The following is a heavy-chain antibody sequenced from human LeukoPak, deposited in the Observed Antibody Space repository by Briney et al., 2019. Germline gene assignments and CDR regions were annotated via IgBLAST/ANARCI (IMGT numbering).Heavy chain of an antibody. V-gene: IGHV3-23*01. CDR3: AKGEYSSSWYTEVFYY. D-gene: IGHD6-13*01. CDR1: GFTFSSYA. Sequence: GGSLRLSCAASGFTFSSYAMSWVRQAPGKGLEWVSAISGSGGSTYYADSVKGRFTISRDNSKNTPYLQMNSLRAEDTAVYYCAKGEYSSSWYTEVFYYWGQGTLVTVSS. CDR2: ISGSGGST. J-gene: IGHJ4*02.